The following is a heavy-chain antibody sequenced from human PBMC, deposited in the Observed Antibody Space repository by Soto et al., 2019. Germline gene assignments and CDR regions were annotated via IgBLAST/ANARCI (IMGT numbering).Heavy chain of an antibody. V-gene: IGHV4-59*01. CDR3: ARENYVGNWFGP. CDR2: ISYRGRP. J-gene: IGHJ5*02. D-gene: IGHD3-10*02. CDR1: GGSISANY. Sequence: PSETLSLTCTVSGGSISANYWSWIRQSPGKGLEWIGYISYRGRPNYNPSLKSRVNISIDTSKNQFSLKLSSMSAADTAIYYCARENYVGNWFGPWGQGTLVTVSS.